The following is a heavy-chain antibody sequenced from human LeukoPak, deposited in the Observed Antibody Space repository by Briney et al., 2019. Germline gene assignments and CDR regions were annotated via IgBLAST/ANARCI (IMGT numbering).Heavy chain of an antibody. D-gene: IGHD1-14*01. CDR1: GFTFGSYW. CDR2: IKEDGSDK. V-gene: IGHV3-7*05. J-gene: IGHJ4*02. Sequence: GGSLRPSCAASGFTFGSYWMSWVRQAPGKRLEWVATIKEDGSDKYYVDSVKGRFTISRDNVKNSVYLQMNSLRAEDTAVYYCAREKNLGTWGQGTLVAVSS. CDR3: AREKNLGT.